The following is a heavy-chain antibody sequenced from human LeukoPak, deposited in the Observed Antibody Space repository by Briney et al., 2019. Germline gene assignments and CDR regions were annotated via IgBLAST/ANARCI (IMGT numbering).Heavy chain of an antibody. D-gene: IGHD3-22*01. CDR1: GFTFSTYS. J-gene: IGHJ4*02. CDR2: ISGSSIYI. V-gene: IGHV3-21*01. Sequence: GGSLRLSCAASGFTFSTYSMNWLRQAPGKGLEWVSSISGSSIYIYYADSVKGRFTISRDNAKNSLYLQMNSLRAEDTAVYYCARDPPYYDSSGYYYDYWGQGTLVTVSS. CDR3: ARDPPYYDSSGYYYDY.